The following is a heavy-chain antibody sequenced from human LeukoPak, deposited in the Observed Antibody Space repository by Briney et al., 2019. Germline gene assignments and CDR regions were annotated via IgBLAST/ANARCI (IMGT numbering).Heavy chain of an antibody. Sequence: RSSETLSLTCTVAGGSISSYYWSWIRQPPGKGLEWIGYIYYSGTTNYNPSLKSRVTISVDTSKNQFSLKLSSVTAADTAVYYCARRITMVRTYDYWGQGTLVTVSS. CDR1: GGSISSYY. V-gene: IGHV4-59*12. D-gene: IGHD3-10*01. CDR2: IYYSGTT. J-gene: IGHJ4*02. CDR3: ARRITMVRTYDY.